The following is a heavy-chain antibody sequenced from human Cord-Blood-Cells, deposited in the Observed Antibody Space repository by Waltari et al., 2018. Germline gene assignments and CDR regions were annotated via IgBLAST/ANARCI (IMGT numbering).Heavy chain of an antibody. J-gene: IGHJ6*03. D-gene: IGHD7-27*01. V-gene: IGHV1-69*09. CDR1: GGTFSSYA. Sequence: QVQLVQSGAEVKKPGSSVKVSCKASGGTFSSYAISWVRQAPGQGLEWMGRIIPILGIANYAQKFQGRVTITADKSTSTAYMELSSLRSEDTAVYYCARSFLTGDYYYYMDVWGKGTTVTVSS. CDR3: ARSFLTGDYYYYMDV. CDR2: IIPILGIA.